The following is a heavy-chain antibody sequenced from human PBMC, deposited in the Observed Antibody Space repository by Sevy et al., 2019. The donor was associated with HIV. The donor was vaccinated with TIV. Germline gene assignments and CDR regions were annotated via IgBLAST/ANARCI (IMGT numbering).Heavy chain of an antibody. CDR3: AKGGGGHYDPDEIGYYFYYYNMDV. CDR1: GFSFDSYG. V-gene: IGHV3-23*01. CDR2: ISGSGTRT. J-gene: IGHJ6*03. D-gene: IGHD3-22*01. Sequence: GGSPRLSCAVSGFSFDSYGMTWVRQAPGKGLEWVSGISGSGTRTYYADSVKGRFIISRDNSKNTLYLQMNSLRSEDTAVYYCAKGGGGHYDPDEIGYYFYYYNMDVWGKGTTVTVSS.